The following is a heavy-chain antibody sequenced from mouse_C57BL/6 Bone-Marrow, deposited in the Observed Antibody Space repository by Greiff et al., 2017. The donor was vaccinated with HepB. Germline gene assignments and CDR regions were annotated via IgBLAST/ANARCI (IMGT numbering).Heavy chain of an antibody. CDR3: AGTAQAAWFAY. V-gene: IGHV1-82*01. J-gene: IGHJ3*01. Sequence: VQLQQSGPELVKPGASVKISCKASGYAFSSSWMNWVKQRPGKGLEWIGRIYPGDGDENYNGKFKGKATLTADKSSSTAYMQLSSLTSEDSAVYFCAGTAQAAWFAYWGQGTLVTVSA. D-gene: IGHD3-2*02. CDR2: IYPGDGDE. CDR1: GYAFSSSW.